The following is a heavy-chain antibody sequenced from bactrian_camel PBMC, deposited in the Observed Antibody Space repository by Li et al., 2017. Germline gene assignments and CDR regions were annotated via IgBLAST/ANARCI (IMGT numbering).Heavy chain of an antibody. CDR2: IYGDGSNT. CDR3: AKALGGGNYYTGEYGY. CDR1: GFTFSNYV. Sequence: HVQLVESGGGLVQPGGSLSLSCAASGFTFSNYVMSWVRQAPGKGLEWVSSIYGDGSNTYYADSVKGRFTISRDNAKNMLYLQMNNLKSEDTALYYCAKALGGGNYYTGEYGYWGQGTQVTVS. D-gene: IGHD2*01. J-gene: IGHJ4*01. V-gene: IGHV3-2*01.